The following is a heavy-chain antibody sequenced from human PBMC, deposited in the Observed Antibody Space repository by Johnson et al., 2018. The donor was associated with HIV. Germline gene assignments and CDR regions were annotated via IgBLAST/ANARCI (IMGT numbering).Heavy chain of an antibody. D-gene: IGHD3-10*01. CDR1: GFTVSSNY. J-gene: IGHJ3*02. CDR3: ASFWATGAFDI. Sequence: VQLVESGGGLVQPGGSLRLSCAASGFTVSSNYMSWVRQAPGKGLEWVSYIASRDSTIYYEDSVKGRFTISRDNSKNTLYLQMNSLRAEDTAVYYCASFWATGAFDIWGQGTMVTVSS. CDR2: IASRDSTI. V-gene: IGHV3-48*01.